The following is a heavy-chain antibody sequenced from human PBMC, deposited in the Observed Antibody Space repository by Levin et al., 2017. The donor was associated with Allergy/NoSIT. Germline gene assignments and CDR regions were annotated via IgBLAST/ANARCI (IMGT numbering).Heavy chain of an antibody. D-gene: IGHD1-14*01. V-gene: IGHV1-46*01. CDR1: GYTFSSNL. Sequence: GESLKISCNASGYTFSSNLVHWVRQAPGQGLEWMGLISPTDGSTIYAQEFQGRISMTRDTSTRTVHMEMSSLRSEDTALYFCAREGGGGAPLSTALGIWGKGTKVTASS. CDR3: AREGGGGAPLSTALGI. J-gene: IGHJ3*02. CDR2: ISPTDGST.